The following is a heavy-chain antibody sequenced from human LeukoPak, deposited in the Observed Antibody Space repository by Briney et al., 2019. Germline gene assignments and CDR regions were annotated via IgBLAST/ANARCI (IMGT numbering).Heavy chain of an antibody. CDR1: GFTFSIYW. D-gene: IGHD1/OR15-1a*01. Sequence: PGGSLRLSCAASGFTFSIYWMFWVRQAPGKGRGGVSHIYSDGSTTTYADSVKGRFTISRDNAKNKLYLQMNSLRAEDKAVYYCARGGEHAGFDIWGQGTMVTVSS. CDR2: IYSDGSTT. V-gene: IGHV3-74*01. CDR3: ARGGEHAGFDI. J-gene: IGHJ3*02.